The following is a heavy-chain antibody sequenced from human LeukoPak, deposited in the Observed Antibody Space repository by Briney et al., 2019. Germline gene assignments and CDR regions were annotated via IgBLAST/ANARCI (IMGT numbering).Heavy chain of an antibody. J-gene: IGHJ3*02. Sequence: KSGGSLRLSCEVSGFTLSSYTMNWVRQAPGKGLEWVSSISSSSSYIYYADSVKGRFTISRDNARNSLYLQMNSLRAEDTAVYHCARDGSGYDDAFDIWGQGTMVTVSS. CDR3: ARDGSGYDDAFDI. CDR1: GFTLSSYT. CDR2: ISSSSSYI. V-gene: IGHV3-21*01. D-gene: IGHD3-10*01.